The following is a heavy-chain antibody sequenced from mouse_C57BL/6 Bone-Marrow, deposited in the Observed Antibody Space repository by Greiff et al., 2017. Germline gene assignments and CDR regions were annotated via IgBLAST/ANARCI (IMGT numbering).Heavy chain of an antibody. V-gene: IGHV1-69*01. CDR3: AIGSSLYYYAMDY. CDR2: IDPSDSYT. Sequence: VQLQQPGAELVMPGASVKLSCKASGYTFTSYWMHWVKQRPGQGLEWIGEIDPSDSYTNYNQKFKGKSTLTVDKSSSTAYMQLSSLTSEDSAVYYCAIGSSLYYYAMDYWGQGTSVTVSS. J-gene: IGHJ4*01. CDR1: GYTFTSYW. D-gene: IGHD1-1*01.